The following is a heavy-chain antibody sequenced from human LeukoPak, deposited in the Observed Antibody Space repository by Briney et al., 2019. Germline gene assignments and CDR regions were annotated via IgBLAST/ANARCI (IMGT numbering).Heavy chain of an antibody. CDR2: INDSGST. CDR3: AREVGYRYGTHRGSYNWFDP. J-gene: IGHJ5*02. CDR1: GGSISSYY. V-gene: IGHV4-59*01. Sequence: SETLSLTCTVSGGSISSYYWSWIRQPPGKGLEWIGYINDSGSTNYNPSLKSRVTISVDTSKNQFSLKLSSVTTADTAVYYCAREVGYRYGTHRGSYNWFDPWGQGTLVTVSS. D-gene: IGHD5-18*01.